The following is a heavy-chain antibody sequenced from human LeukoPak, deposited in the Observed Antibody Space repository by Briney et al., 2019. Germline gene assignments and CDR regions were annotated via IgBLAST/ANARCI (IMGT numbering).Heavy chain of an antibody. CDR2: ISYDGSNT. Sequence: GRSLRLSCAASGFTFSSYAMHWVRQAPGKGLEWVAVISYDGSNTYYVDSVKGRFTISRDNSKNTLYLQMNSLRAEDTAVYYCARLYSSGWYFDYWGQGTLVTVSS. D-gene: IGHD6-19*01. CDR3: ARLYSSGWYFDY. V-gene: IGHV3-30*04. CDR1: GFTFSSYA. J-gene: IGHJ4*02.